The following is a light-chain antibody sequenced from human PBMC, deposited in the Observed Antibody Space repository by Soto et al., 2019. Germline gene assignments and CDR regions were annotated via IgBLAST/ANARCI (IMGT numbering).Light chain of an antibody. J-gene: IGKJ2*01. CDR1: QGLGSR. CDR3: QHYHAWVNA. Sequence: EIVMTQSPATLSVSPGGTATLSCRASQGLGSRLAWYQQKPGQAPRLLIYDASTSATGVPDRFSGSESETDFTLTISSLHSEDFAVYYCQHYHAWVNAFGHGANLEIK. V-gene: IGKV3-15*01. CDR2: DAS.